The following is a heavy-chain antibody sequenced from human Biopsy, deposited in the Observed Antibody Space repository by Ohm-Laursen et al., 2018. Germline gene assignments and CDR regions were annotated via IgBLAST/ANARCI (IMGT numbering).Heavy chain of an antibody. Sequence: SETLSLTCAVYGGPFSGYFWTWIRQAPGKGLEWIGEIDHTGGTNYNPSLKSRVNISQDRSKNQFSLKLGSVTVADTAVFYCARRGSGGRSFDHWGQGSLVTVSS. D-gene: IGHD2-15*01. J-gene: IGHJ4*02. CDR3: ARRGSGGRSFDH. V-gene: IGHV4-34*01. CDR2: IDHTGGT. CDR1: GGPFSGYF.